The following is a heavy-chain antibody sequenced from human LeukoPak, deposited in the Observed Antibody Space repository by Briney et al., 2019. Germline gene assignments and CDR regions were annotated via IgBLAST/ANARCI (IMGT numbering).Heavy chain of an antibody. Sequence: PGGSLRLSCAASGFIVSSNFMSWVRKAPGKGLEWVSVINSGGSTYYADSVKGRFTISRDNSKNTLYLQMSSLRAEDTAVYYCAKPKDNSLYCFDYWGQGTLVTVSS. CDR1: GFIVSSNF. J-gene: IGHJ4*02. D-gene: IGHD1-20*01. CDR2: INSGGST. CDR3: AKPKDNSLYCFDY. V-gene: IGHV3-53*01.